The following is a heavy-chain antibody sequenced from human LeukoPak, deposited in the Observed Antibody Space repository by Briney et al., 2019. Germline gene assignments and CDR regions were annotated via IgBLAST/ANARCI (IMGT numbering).Heavy chain of an antibody. V-gene: IGHV4-31*03. CDR1: GGSISSGGYY. CDR3: AREYDYGDLYYFDY. Sequence: PSRTLSLTCTVSGGSISSGGYYWSWIRQHPGKGLEWIGYIYYSGSTYYNPSLKSRVTISVDTSKNQFSLKLSSVTAADTAVYYCAREYDYGDLYYFDYWGQGTLVTVSS. D-gene: IGHD4-17*01. CDR2: IYYSGST. J-gene: IGHJ4*02.